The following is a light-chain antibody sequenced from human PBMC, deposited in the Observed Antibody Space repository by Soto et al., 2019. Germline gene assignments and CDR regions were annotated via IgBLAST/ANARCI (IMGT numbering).Light chain of an antibody. Sequence: QSALTQPASVSGSPGQPFTISCTGTSSDVGGYNFVSWYQQHPGKAPKLMIYDVSNRPSGVSNRFSGSKSGNTASLTISGLQAEDEADYYCSSYTSSSTPLIFGTGTKVTVL. CDR1: SSDVGGYNF. V-gene: IGLV2-14*03. J-gene: IGLJ1*01. CDR2: DVS. CDR3: SSYTSSSTPLI.